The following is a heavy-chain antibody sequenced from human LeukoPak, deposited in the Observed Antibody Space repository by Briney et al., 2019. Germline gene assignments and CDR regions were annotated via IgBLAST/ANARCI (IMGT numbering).Heavy chain of an antibody. D-gene: IGHD3-3*01. CDR1: GGTFSSYA. CDR2: IIPIFGTA. V-gene: IGHV1-69*06. Sequence: ASVKVSCKASGGTFSSYAISRVRQAPGQGLEWMGGIIPIFGTANYAQKFQGRVTITADKSTSTAYMELSSLRSEDTAVYYCAGGVPYYDFWSGYSSPGEYYYYYMDVWGKGTTVTVSS. J-gene: IGHJ6*03. CDR3: AGGVPYYDFWSGYSSPGEYYYYYMDV.